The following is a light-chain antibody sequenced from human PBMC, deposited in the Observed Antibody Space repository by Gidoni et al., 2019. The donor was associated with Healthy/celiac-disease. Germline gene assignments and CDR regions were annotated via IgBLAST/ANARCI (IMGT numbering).Light chain of an antibody. V-gene: IGLV3-1*01. CDR2: QDS. Sequence: SYELTQPPSVSVSPGQTASITCPGDKLGDKYACWYQQKPGQSPVLVSYQDSKRPSRIPERFSGSNSGNTATLTIGGTQAMDEADYYCQAWDSSTVVFGGGTKLTVL. CDR1: KLGDKY. CDR3: QAWDSSTVV. J-gene: IGLJ2*01.